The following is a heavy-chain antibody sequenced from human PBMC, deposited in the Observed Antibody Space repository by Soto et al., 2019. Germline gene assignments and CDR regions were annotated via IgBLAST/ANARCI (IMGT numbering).Heavy chain of an antibody. CDR2: MYSGGST. J-gene: IGHJ4*02. CDR1: GFTVSSNY. Sequence: EVQLVESGGGLIQPGGSLRLSCAASGFTVSSNYMSWVRQAPGKGLEWVSVMYSGGSTYYADSVKGRFTISRDNSRNTLYLQVNSLRAEDTAVYYCAKDQTDVTLFDYWGQGTLVTVSS. CDR3: AKDQTDVTLFDY. D-gene: IGHD2-21*02. V-gene: IGHV3-53*01.